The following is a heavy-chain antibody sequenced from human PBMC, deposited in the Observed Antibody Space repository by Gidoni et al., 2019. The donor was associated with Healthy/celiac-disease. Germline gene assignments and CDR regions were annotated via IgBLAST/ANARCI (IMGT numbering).Heavy chain of an antibody. CDR1: GFTFSSYS. D-gene: IGHD1-26*01. Sequence: EVQLVESGGGLVKPGGSLRLSCAASGFTFSSYSMNWVRQAPGKGLEWVSSISSSSSYIYYADSVKGRFTISRDNAKNSLYLQMNSLRAEDTAVYYCARDQSGVGAARAFDIWGQGTMVTVSS. CDR2: ISSSSSYI. CDR3: ARDQSGVGAARAFDI. J-gene: IGHJ3*02. V-gene: IGHV3-21*01.